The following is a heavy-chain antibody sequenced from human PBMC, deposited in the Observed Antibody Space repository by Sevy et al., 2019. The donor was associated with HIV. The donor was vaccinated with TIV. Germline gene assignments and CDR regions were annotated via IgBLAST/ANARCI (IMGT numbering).Heavy chain of an antibody. CDR2: IYYSGSS. CDR1: GDSISSYF. Sequence: ETLSLTCNVSGDSISSYFWSWFRQPPGKGLEWIGYIYYSGSSEYNPSLRSRVTISIDTSKKYLSMKLTSVTAADTAVYYCARATAVVSRALVYWGQGTLVTVSS. V-gene: IGHV4-59*01. CDR3: ARATAVVSRALVY. J-gene: IGHJ4*02. D-gene: IGHD2-15*01.